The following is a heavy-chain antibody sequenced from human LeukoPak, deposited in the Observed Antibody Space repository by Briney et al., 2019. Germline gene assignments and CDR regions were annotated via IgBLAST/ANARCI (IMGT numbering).Heavy chain of an antibody. D-gene: IGHD3-10*01. CDR1: GYTFTSYY. V-gene: IGHV1-8*02. Sequence: GASVKVSCKASGYTFTSYYMHWVRQATGQGLEWMGWMNPNSGNTGYAQKFQGRVTMTRNTSISTAYMELSSLRSEDTAVYYCARMPMVRGVWGQGTLVTVSS. CDR3: ARMPMVRGV. CDR2: MNPNSGNT. J-gene: IGHJ4*02.